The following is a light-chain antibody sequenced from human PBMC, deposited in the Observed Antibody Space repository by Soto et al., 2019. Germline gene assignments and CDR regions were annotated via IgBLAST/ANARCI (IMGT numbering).Light chain of an antibody. CDR1: SRDVGSYNL. CDR2: EGT. V-gene: IGLV2-23*01. J-gene: IGLJ1*01. Sequence: LNNPASGKSAARHGSSLSYNKTSRDVGSYNLVSWYQQHPGNAPKLIIYEGTKRPSGVSYRFSGSKSGNTASLTISGLQEEDEGDYHWCSFAGSSTYVFGTGTKVTVL. CDR3: CSFAGSSTYV.